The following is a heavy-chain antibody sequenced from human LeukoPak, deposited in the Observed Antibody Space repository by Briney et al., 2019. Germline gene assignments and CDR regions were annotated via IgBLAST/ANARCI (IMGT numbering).Heavy chain of an antibody. CDR1: GYIFSSYY. CDR2: INPNSGGT. CDR3: ARVRKRFEAVFGY. V-gene: IGHV1-2*02. Sequence: ASVKVSCKASGYIFSSYYIHWVRQAPGQGLEWMGWINPNSGGTNYAQKFQGRVTMTRDTSISTVYMELSRLRSDDTAVYYCARVRKRFEAVFGYWGQGTLVTVSS. D-gene: IGHD6-19*01. J-gene: IGHJ4*02.